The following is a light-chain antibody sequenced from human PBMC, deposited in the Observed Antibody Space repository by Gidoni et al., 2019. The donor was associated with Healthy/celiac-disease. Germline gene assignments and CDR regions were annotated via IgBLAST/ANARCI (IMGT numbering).Light chain of an antibody. Sequence: EIVLTQSPGTLSLSPGERATLSCRASQSLSSNYLAWYQQKPGQAPRLLIYGASSRATAIPDRFSGSGSGTDFTLTISRLEPEDFAVYYCQQYGSSPLFXGXTKVEIK. CDR2: GAS. CDR3: QQYGSSPL. J-gene: IGKJ4*01. V-gene: IGKV3-20*01. CDR1: QSLSSNY.